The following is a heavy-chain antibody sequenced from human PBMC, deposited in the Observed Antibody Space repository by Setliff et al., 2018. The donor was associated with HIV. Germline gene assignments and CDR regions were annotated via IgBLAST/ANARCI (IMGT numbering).Heavy chain of an antibody. CDR2: TKYDGSES. V-gene: IGHV3-7*01. CDR3: AGSRGYFVKAE. Sequence: GGSLRLSCAASGFTFSNYWMSWVRQAPGKGLEWVSNTKYDGSESYYVDSVKGRFTISRDNAQNSLYLQMNSLRGEDTAVYYCAGSRGYFVKAEWGQGTLVTVSS. D-gene: IGHD3-22*01. J-gene: IGHJ4*02. CDR1: GFTFSNYW.